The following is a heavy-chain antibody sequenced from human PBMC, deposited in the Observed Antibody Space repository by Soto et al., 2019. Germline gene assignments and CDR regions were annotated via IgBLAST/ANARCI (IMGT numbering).Heavy chain of an antibody. CDR2: ISTYSGDT. J-gene: IGHJ5*02. V-gene: IGHV1-18*01. Sequence: QVHLVQSGVEVKTPGASVKVSCQASGYTFFTYDISWVRQAPGQGLEWMGWISTYSGDTKYAQKFQGRVTMTTDTSTTTAYLELRSLRSDDTAVYYCARHHGPATSENWFDPWGKVTLVTVSS. CDR3: ARHHGPATSENWFDP. CDR1: GYTFFTYD.